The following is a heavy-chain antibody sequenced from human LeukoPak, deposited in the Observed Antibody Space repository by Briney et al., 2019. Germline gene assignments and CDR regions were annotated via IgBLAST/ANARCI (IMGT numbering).Heavy chain of an antibody. J-gene: IGHJ3*02. Sequence: SETLSLTCTVSGGSISSYYWGWIRQPPGKGLEWIGSIYHSGSTYYNPSLKSRVTISVDTSKNQFSLKLSSVTAADTAVYYCARVEGRNDILTGYYDAFDIWGQGTMVTVSS. CDR3: ARVEGRNDILTGYYDAFDI. D-gene: IGHD3-9*01. CDR2: IYHSGST. CDR1: GGSISSYY. V-gene: IGHV4-38-2*02.